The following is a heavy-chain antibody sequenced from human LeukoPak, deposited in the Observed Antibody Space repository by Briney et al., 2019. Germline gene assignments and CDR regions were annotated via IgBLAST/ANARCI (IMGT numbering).Heavy chain of an antibody. J-gene: IGHJ4*02. CDR2: IWYDGSNK. Sequence: PWGSLRLSCAASGFTFSSYGMHWVRQAPGKGLEWVAVIWYDGSNKYYADSVKGRFTISRDNPKNTLYLQMNSLRAEDTAVYYCARVLAIAAAGPPAYWGQGTLVTVSS. CDR1: GFTFSSYG. D-gene: IGHD6-13*01. V-gene: IGHV3-33*01. CDR3: ARVLAIAAAGPPAY.